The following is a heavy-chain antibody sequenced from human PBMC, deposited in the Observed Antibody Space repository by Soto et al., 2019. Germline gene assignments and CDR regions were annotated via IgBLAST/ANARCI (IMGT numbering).Heavy chain of an antibody. V-gene: IGHV1-3*01. CDR3: ARDMEVVAANYFDY. J-gene: IGHJ4*02. D-gene: IGHD2-15*01. Sequence: ASVKVSCKASGYTFTSYAMHWVRQAPGQRLEWMGWINAGNGNTKYSQKFQGRVTITRDTSASTAYMELSSLRSEDTAVYYCARDMEVVAANYFDYWGQGTLVTVSS. CDR1: GYTFTSYA. CDR2: INAGNGNT.